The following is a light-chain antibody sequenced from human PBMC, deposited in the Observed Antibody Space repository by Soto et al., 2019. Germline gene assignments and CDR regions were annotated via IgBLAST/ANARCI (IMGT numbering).Light chain of an antibody. CDR2: DVN. J-gene: IGLJ2*01. CDR1: DSDVGGYDY. Sequence: QSALTQPASVSGSPGQSITISCTGTDSDVGGYDYVSWYQHHPGKAPKLMIYDVNYRPSGVSSRFSGSKSGNTASLTISGLQAEDEADYYCSSYTSRITIIFGGGTKLTVI. CDR3: SSYTSRITII. V-gene: IGLV2-14*03.